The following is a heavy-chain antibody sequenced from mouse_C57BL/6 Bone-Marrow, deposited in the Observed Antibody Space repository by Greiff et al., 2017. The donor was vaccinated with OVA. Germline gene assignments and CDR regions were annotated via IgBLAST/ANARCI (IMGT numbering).Heavy chain of an antibody. CDR3: ARKDSSGYVPFDY. CDR1: GYTFTSYW. V-gene: IGHV1-50*01. D-gene: IGHD3-2*02. J-gene: IGHJ2*01. Sequence: QVQLQQPGAELVKPGASVKLSCKASGYTFTSYWMQWVKQRPGQGLEWIGEIDPSDSYTNYNQKFKGKATLTVDTSSSTAYMQLSSLTSEDSAVYYCARKDSSGYVPFDYWGQGTTLTVSS. CDR2: IDPSDSYT.